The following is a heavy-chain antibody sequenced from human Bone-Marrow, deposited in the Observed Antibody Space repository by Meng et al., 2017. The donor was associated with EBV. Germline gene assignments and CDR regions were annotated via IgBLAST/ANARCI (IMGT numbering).Heavy chain of an antibody. Sequence: QVQLQEAGPGLGKPSETLSLTCTVSGDSISSFYYWGWIRQPPGRGLEWIGSVHYTGSTYYSPSLKSRVTVSVDTSKNQFSLRLTSVTAADTAVYYCARPFPSWQSPRLDPFGAWGQGTLVTVSS. V-gene: IGHV4-39*01. D-gene: IGHD6-19*01. CDR3: ARPFPSWQSPRLDPFGA. CDR2: VHYTGST. CDR1: GDSISSFYY. J-gene: IGHJ5*02.